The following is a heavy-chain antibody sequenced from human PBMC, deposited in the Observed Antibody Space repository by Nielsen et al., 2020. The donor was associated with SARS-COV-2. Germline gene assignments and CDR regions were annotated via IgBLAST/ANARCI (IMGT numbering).Heavy chain of an antibody. CDR3: ARGSKQQLLNYYYYYGMDV. D-gene: IGHD6-13*01. Sequence: GESLKISCAASGFTFSSYDMHWVRQATGKGLEWVSAIGTASDTYYPGSVKGRFTISRENAKNSLYLQMNSLRAGDTAVYYCARGSKQQLLNYYYYYGMDVWGQGTTVTVSS. V-gene: IGHV3-13*04. J-gene: IGHJ6*02. CDR1: GFTFSSYD. CDR2: IGTASDT.